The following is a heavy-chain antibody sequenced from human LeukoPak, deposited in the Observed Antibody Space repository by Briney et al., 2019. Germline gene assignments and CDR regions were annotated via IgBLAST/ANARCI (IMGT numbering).Heavy chain of an antibody. CDR3: ARLIVGATGYFDY. V-gene: IGHV1-2*04. D-gene: IGHD1-26*01. Sequence: GASVNVSCKASGYTFTGYYMHWVRQAPGQGLEWMGWINPNSGGTNYAQKFQGWVTMTRDTSISTAYMELSRLRSDDTAVYYCARLIVGATGYFDYWGQGTLVTVSS. J-gene: IGHJ4*02. CDR2: INPNSGGT. CDR1: GYTFTGYY.